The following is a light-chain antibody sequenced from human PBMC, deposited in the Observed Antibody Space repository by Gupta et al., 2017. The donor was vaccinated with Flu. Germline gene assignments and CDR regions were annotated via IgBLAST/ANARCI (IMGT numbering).Light chain of an antibody. CDR2: GTS. J-gene: IGKJ2*01. Sequence: LAQSPGTLSLSPGESVTLSCRAGESVDRNHLAWYQQKPGQAPRLLMYGTSNRAPGIPDRFGGGGSGTDFTLTINRVEPEDSAIFYCHHYGTSPYTFGQGTNLEIK. CDR1: ESVDRNH. CDR3: HHYGTSPYT. V-gene: IGKV3-20*01.